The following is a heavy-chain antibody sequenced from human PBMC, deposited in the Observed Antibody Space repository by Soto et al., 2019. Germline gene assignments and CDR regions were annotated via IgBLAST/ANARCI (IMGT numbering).Heavy chain of an antibody. CDR2: IKQDGSEK. J-gene: IGHJ4*02. CDR1: GFTFSSYW. CDR3: ARETYCSGGSCYSSGYFDY. V-gene: IGHV3-7*01. D-gene: IGHD2-15*01. Sequence: EVQLVESGGGLVQPGGSLRLSCAASGFTFSSYWMSWVRQAPGKGLEWVANIKQDGSEKYYVDSVKGRFTISRDNAKNSLYLQLNSLRAEDTAVYYCARETYCSGGSCYSSGYFDYWGQGTLVTVSS.